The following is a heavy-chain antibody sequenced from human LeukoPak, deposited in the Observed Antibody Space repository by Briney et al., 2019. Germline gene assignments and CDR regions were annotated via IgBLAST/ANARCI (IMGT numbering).Heavy chain of an antibody. V-gene: IGHV3-23*01. CDR2: LHVGGST. CDR3: AKDYDSSGYYHAMFDY. Sequence: GGSLRLSCAASGFTFSIYAVSWVRQAPGEGLEWVAGLHVGGSTHYADSVKGRFTVSRDNSKNTLSLQMNSLRAEDTAVYYCAKDYDSSGYYHAMFDYWGQGTLVTVSS. J-gene: IGHJ4*02. CDR1: GFTFSIYA. D-gene: IGHD3-22*01.